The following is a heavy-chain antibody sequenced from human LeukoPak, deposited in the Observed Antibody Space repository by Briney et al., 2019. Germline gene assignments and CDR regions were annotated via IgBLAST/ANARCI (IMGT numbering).Heavy chain of an antibody. Sequence: SETLSLTCAVYGGSFSGYYWSWIRQPPGKGLEWIGEISHSGSTNYNPSLKSRVTISVDTSKNQFSLKLSSVTAADTAVYYCARGNSYGFFAYAYWGQGTLVTVSS. CDR3: ARGNSYGFFAYAY. CDR1: GGSFSGYY. D-gene: IGHD5-18*01. V-gene: IGHV4-34*01. CDR2: ISHSGST. J-gene: IGHJ4*02.